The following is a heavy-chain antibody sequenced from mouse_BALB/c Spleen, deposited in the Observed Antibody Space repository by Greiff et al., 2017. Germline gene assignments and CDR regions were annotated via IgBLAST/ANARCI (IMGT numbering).Heavy chain of an antibody. CDR1: GFNIKDTY. J-gene: IGHJ2*01. V-gene: IGHV14-3*02. CDR3: ALYYYGSRGDFDY. CDR2: IDPANGNT. D-gene: IGHD1-1*01. Sequence: VQLQQSGAELVKPGASVKLSCTASGFNIKDTYMHWVKQRPEQGLEWIGRIDPANGNTKYDPKFQGKATITADTSSNTAYMQLSSLTSEDTAVYYCALYYYGSRGDFDYWGQGTTLTVSS.